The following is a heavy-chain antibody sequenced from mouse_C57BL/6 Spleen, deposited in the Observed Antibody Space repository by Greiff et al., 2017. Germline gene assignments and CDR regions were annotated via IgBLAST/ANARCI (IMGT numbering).Heavy chain of an antibody. D-gene: IGHD1-1*01. J-gene: IGHJ2*01. Sequence: VQLQQSGAELVKPGASVKLSCTASGFNIKDYYMHWVKQRTEQGLEWIGRIDPEDGETKYAPKFPGQATITEATSSNTAYLQLSSRTSEDTAVYYCARSKAVVAPFDYWGQGTTLTVSS. CDR1: GFNIKDYY. CDR3: ARSKAVVAPFDY. V-gene: IGHV14-2*01. CDR2: IDPEDGET.